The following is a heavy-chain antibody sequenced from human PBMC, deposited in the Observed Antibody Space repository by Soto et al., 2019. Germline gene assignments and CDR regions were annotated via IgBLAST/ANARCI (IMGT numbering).Heavy chain of an antibody. CDR2: IVVGSGNT. V-gene: IGHV1-58*01. J-gene: IGHJ4*02. Sequence: VKVSCKASGFTFTSSAVQWVRQARGQRLEWIGWIVVGSGNTNYAQSLQERVTITRDMSTSTAYMELSSLRSEDTAVYYCAANYSYGPLFDFWGQGTLVTVSS. CDR3: AANYSYGPLFDF. D-gene: IGHD5-18*01. CDR1: GFTFTSSA.